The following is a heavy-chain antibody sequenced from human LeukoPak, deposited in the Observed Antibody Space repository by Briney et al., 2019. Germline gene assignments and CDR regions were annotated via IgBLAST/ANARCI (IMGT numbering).Heavy chain of an antibody. V-gene: IGHV1-69*04. Sequence: ASVKVSCKASGGTFSSYAISWVRQAPGQGLEGMGRIIPILGIANYAQKFQGRVTITADKSTSTAYMELSSLRSEDTAVYYCARVVDYGSGSYSDYWGQGTLVTVSS. CDR3: ARVVDYGSGSYSDY. J-gene: IGHJ4*02. D-gene: IGHD3-10*01. CDR1: GGTFSSYA. CDR2: IIPILGIA.